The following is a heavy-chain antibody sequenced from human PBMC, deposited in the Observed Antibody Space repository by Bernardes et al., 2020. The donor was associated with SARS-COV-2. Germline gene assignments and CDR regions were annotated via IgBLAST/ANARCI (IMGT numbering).Heavy chain of an antibody. Sequence: SETLSLTCTVSGGSVSSGDYYWSWIRQPPGKGLEWIGYIYNSGTTNYNPSVKTRVTIFVDTSRNQFSLKLNSVTASDTAVYFCARNLPFDYWGQGTLVTGSS. CDR2: IYNSGTT. CDR1: GGSVSSGDYY. J-gene: IGHJ4*02. V-gene: IGHV4-61*08. CDR3: ARNLPFDY.